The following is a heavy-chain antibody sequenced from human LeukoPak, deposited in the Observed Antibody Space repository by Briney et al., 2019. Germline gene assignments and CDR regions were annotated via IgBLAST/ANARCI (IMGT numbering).Heavy chain of an antibody. CDR1: GVTFSSYW. D-gene: IGHD6-13*01. CDR2: INSDGSST. CDR3: ARGLSGYSSLLGY. Sequence: GGSLRVSCAASGVTFSSYWMHWVRQVPGKGLVWVSRINSDGSSTNYADSMKGRFTISRDNAKNTLYLQMNSLRAEDTAVYYCARGLSGYSSLLGYWGQGTLVTVSS. J-gene: IGHJ4*02. V-gene: IGHV3-74*01.